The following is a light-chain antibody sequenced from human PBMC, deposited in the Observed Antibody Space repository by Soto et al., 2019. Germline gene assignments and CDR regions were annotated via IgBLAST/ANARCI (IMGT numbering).Light chain of an antibody. CDR2: GAS. CDR3: QQYGGSPLYT. V-gene: IGKV3-20*01. CDR1: QTVGSNY. J-gene: IGKJ2*01. Sequence: DIVLTQSPGTLSLSPGEIATLSCRASQTVGSNYLAWYQQKPGQAPRLLMYGASSRATGIPDRFSGSGSGTDFTLTISRLEPEDFAVYYCQQYGGSPLYTFGQGTKLEIK.